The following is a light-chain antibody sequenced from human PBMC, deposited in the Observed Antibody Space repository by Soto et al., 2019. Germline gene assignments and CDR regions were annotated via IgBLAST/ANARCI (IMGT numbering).Light chain of an antibody. J-gene: IGKJ1*01. CDR2: AAS. CDR3: QQSHSSPRT. CDR1: QTINTY. Sequence: DIQMTQSPSSLSASVGDRVTITCRASQTINTYLNWYQQKPGKAPELLIYAASTLQSGVPSRFGGSGSGTDVTLTISSLQPEDFATYYCQQSHSSPRTFGQGTKVEMK. V-gene: IGKV1-39*01.